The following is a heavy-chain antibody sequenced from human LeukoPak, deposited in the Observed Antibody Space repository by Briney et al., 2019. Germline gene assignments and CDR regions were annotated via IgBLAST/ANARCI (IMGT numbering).Heavy chain of an antibody. Sequence: ASVKVSCKASGYTFTSYGISWVRQAPGQGLEWMGWISAYNGNTNYAQKLQGRVTMTTDTSTSTAYMELRSLRSDDTAVYYCAGDIGSSWYRDFDYWGQGTLVTVSS. J-gene: IGHJ4*02. V-gene: IGHV1-18*01. CDR2: ISAYNGNT. CDR1: GYTFTSYG. D-gene: IGHD6-13*01. CDR3: AGDIGSSWYRDFDY.